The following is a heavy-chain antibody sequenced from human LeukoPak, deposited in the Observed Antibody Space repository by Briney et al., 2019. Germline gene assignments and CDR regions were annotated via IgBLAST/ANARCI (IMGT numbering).Heavy chain of an antibody. J-gene: IGHJ3*02. CDR3: ARDPQRDSFDI. CDR1: GFTFDDYG. V-gene: IGHV3-74*01. D-gene: IGHD1-1*01. CDR2: IRNDGSST. Sequence: GGSLRLSCAASGFTFDDYGMSWVRQTPGKGLVWVSHIRNDGSSTRYADSVKGRFTISRDNAKNTLYLQMNSLRVEDTAVYFCARDPQRDSFDIWGQGTMVTVSS.